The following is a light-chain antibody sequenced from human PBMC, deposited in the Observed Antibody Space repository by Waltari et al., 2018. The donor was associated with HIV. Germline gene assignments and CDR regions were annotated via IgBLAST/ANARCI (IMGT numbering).Light chain of an antibody. J-gene: IGKJ1*01. V-gene: IGKV3-15*01. CDR1: NSVSSS. CDR2: DAS. CDR3: LQSAKWPRT. Sequence: DILLTHSPATLSVSPGERVTLSCRASNSVSSSLAWYQLKPGQAPRLLSYDASTRASGIPDRFTATGSGTEFTLTVSSLQSDEFAVYYCLQSAKWPRTFGQGTKVEIK.